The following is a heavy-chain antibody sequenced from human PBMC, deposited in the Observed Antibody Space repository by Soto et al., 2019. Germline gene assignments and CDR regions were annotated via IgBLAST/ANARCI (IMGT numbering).Heavy chain of an antibody. V-gene: IGHV5-51*01. D-gene: IGHD3-16*01. CDR2: IYPGDSDT. CDR1: GYSFTSYW. Sequence: GESLKISCKGSGYSFTSYWIGWVRQMPGKGLEWMGTIYPGDSDTRYSPSFQGQVTISADKSISTAYLQWSSLKASDTAMYYCARQTSYGGNYYYYGMDVWGQGTTVTVSS. CDR3: ARQTSYGGNYYYYGMDV. J-gene: IGHJ6*02.